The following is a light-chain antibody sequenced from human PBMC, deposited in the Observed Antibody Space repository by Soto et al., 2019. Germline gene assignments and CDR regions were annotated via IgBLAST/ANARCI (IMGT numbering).Light chain of an antibody. V-gene: IGKV1-5*01. CDR1: QSISSW. J-gene: IGKJ1*01. CDR2: DAS. CDR3: QQYTNTNNPWM. Sequence: DIQMTQSPSTLSASVGDRVTITCRASQSISSWLAWYQQKPGKAPKLPIYDASSLESGVPSRFSGSGSGTEFTLTISSLQPDDFATYYCQQYTNTNNPWMFGQGTKVDI.